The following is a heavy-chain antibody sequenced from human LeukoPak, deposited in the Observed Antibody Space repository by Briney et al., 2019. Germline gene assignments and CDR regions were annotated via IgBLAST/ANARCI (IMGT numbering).Heavy chain of an antibody. J-gene: IGHJ6*02. D-gene: IGHD1-14*01. CDR1: GFTFSSYD. CDR3: ARDPRSITSRRGDYYFGMDV. CDR2: IGTAVNT. V-gene: IGHV3-13*01. Sequence: PGGSLRLSCAASGFTFSSYDMHWVRHSTGKGLESLSCIGTAVNTFYPDSVKGRFTISRDNAKNSLYLQMNRLRAGDTGVYFCARDPRSITSRRGDYYFGMDVWGQGTAVTVSS.